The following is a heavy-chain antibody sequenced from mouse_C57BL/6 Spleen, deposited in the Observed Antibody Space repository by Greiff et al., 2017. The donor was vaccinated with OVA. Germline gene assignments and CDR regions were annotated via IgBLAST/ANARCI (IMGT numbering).Heavy chain of an antibody. CDR3: ARSGYDGYHRYLDY. CDR2: LDPSDSYT. D-gene: IGHD2-3*01. J-gene: IGHJ2*01. V-gene: IGHV1-50*01. Sequence: QVQLQQPGAELVKPGASVKLSCTASGYTFTSYWMQWVKQRPGQGLEWIGELDPSDSYTNYNPKFQGKATLTADTSSRTAYMQLSSLTSENSAVYYCARSGYDGYHRYLDYWGQGTTLTVSS. CDR1: GYTFTSYW.